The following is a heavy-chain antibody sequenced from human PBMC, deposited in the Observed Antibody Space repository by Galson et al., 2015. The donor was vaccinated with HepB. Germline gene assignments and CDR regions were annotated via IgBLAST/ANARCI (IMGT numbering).Heavy chain of an antibody. Sequence: ETLSLTCAVYGGSFSGYYWTWIRQSPGKGLEWIGEINQSGRTNYNPSLKSRVTISEDSSKNQFSLKLSSVTAADTAVYYCADSSAYYRRGTQYFQHWGQGTLVTVSS. J-gene: IGHJ1*01. D-gene: IGHD3-22*01. CDR2: INQSGRT. CDR1: GGSFSGYY. CDR3: ADSSAYYRRGTQYFQH. V-gene: IGHV4-34*01.